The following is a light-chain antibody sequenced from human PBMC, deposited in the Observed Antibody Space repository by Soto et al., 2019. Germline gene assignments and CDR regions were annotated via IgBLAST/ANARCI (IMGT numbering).Light chain of an antibody. Sequence: QSVLTQPPSVSGAPGQRVTISCTGSSSNIGAGYHVHWYQQLPGTAPKLLISDNNNRPSGVPDRFSGSKSGTSASLAISGLQAEDESDYYCQSFDTSLRGFVFGAGTKVNV. J-gene: IGLJ1*01. CDR1: SSNIGAGYH. V-gene: IGLV1-40*01. CDR2: DNN. CDR3: QSFDTSLRGFV.